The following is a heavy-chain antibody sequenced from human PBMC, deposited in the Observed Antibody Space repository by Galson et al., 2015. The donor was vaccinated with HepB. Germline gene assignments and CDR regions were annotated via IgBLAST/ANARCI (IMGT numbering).Heavy chain of an antibody. CDR3: AAEVSYGDYANAFDI. CDR2: IVVGSGNT. V-gene: IGHV1-58*02. J-gene: IGHJ3*02. D-gene: IGHD4-17*01. Sequence: SVKVSCKASGFTFTSSAMQWVRQARGQRLEWIGWIVVGSGNTNYAQKFQERVTITRDMSTSTAYMELSSLRSEDTAVYYCAAEVSYGDYANAFDIWGQGTMVTVSS. CDR1: GFTFTSSA.